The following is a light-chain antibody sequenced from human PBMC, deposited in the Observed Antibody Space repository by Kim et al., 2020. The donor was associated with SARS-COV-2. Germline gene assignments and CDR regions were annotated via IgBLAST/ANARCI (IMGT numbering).Light chain of an antibody. J-gene: IGKJ2*01. CDR2: WAS. CDR3: QQYYSAPYT. V-gene: IGKV4-1*01. CDR1: QTVLYSSNNKNY. Sequence: DIVMTQSPDSLAVSLGERATINCKSSQTVLYSSNNKNYLAWYQQKPGQPPKVLIFWASTRGSGVPDRFSGSGFGTDFTLTISSLQAEDVAVYFCQQYYSAPYTFGQGTKLEIK.